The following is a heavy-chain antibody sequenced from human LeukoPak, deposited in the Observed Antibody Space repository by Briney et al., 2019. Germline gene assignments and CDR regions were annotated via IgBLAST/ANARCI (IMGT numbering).Heavy chain of an antibody. J-gene: IGHJ4*02. CDR2: TYYRSKWYN. CDR1: GDSVSSNSAA. D-gene: IGHD6-19*01. V-gene: IGHV6-1*01. Sequence: SQTLPLTCAISGDSVSSNSAAWNWIRQSPSRDLEWLGRTYYRSKWYNDYAVSVKSRITINPDTSKNQFSLQLNSVTPEDTAVYYCARRSYSSGWYPSSSGDYFDYWGQGTLVTVSS. CDR3: ARRSYSSGWYPSSSGDYFDY.